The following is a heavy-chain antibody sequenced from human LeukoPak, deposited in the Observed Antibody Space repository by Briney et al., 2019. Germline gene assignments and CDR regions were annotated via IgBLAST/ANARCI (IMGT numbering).Heavy chain of an antibody. J-gene: IGHJ4*02. CDR1: GFTVSSNY. CDR3: AVERDGYDYDY. CDR2: IYSGGST. Sequence: PGGSLRLSCAASGFTVSSNYMSWVRQAPGKGLEWVSVIYSGGSTYYADSVKGRFTISRDNSKNTLYLQMNSLRAEDTAVYYCAVERDGYDYDYRGQGTLVTVSS. D-gene: IGHD5-24*01. V-gene: IGHV3-53*01.